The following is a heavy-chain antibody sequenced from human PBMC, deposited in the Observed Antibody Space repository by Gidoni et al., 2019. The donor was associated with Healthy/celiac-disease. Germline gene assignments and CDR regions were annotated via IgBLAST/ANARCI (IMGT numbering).Heavy chain of an antibody. CDR1: GFTFSSYA. CDR3: AVSGSYLYYFDY. D-gene: IGHD1-26*01. Sequence: EVQLLESGGGLVQPGGSLRLPCAASGFTFSSYAMSWVRQAPGKGLEWVSAISGSGGSTYYADSVKGRFTISRDNSKNTLYLQMNSLRAEDTAVYYCAVSGSYLYYFDYWGQGTLVTVSS. V-gene: IGHV3-23*01. CDR2: ISGSGGST. J-gene: IGHJ4*02.